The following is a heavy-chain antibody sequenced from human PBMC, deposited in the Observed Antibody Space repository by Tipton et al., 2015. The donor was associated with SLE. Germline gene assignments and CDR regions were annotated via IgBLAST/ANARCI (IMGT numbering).Heavy chain of an antibody. V-gene: IGHV1-18*01. CDR2: SSAFDGAT. CDR1: GYTFTNYG. Sequence: QLVQSGAEVKKPGASVKVSCKASGYTFTNYGISWIRQAPGQGLEWMAWSSAFDGATLYSQKFQGRITMTTDTSTRTSHLELRSLRPDDTAIYYCARDRVNSPMARAGYWGQGTPVTVSS. J-gene: IGHJ4*02. D-gene: IGHD3-10*01. CDR3: ARDRVNSPMARAGY.